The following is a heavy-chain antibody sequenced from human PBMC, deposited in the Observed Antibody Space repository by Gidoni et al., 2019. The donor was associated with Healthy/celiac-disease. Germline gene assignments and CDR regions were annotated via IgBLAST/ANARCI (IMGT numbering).Heavy chain of an antibody. V-gene: IGHV4-39*01. J-gene: IGHJ4*02. CDR2: LYYSGRT. CDR3: ARHSGYYSYYFDY. Sequence: QLQLQESGPGLVKPSETLSLTCTVSGGSISSSSYYWGWIRQPPGKGLEWIGSLYYSGRTYYNPSLKSRVTISVDTSKNQFSLKLSSVTAADTAVYYCARHSGYYSYYFDYWGQGTLVTVSS. D-gene: IGHD3-22*01. CDR1: GGSISSSSYY.